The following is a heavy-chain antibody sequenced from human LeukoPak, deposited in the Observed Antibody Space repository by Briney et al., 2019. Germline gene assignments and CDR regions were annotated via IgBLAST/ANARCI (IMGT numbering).Heavy chain of an antibody. D-gene: IGHD2-15*01. V-gene: IGHV3-23*01. CDR2: ITGSGGGT. CDR3: AKGLKGCSGGSCYYFFDF. CDR1: GFAFSNYA. J-gene: IGHJ4*02. Sequence: GGSLRLSCAASGFAFSNYAMSWVRQAPGKGLEWVSSITGSGGGTYYADSVKGRFTISRDNSKNTLDLQMNSLRAEDTAVYYCAKGLKGCSGGSCYYFFDFWGQGTLVTDSS.